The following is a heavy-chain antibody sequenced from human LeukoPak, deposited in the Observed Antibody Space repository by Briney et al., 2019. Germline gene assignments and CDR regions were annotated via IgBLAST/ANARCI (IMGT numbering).Heavy chain of an antibody. J-gene: IGHJ5*02. D-gene: IGHD3-10*01. V-gene: IGHV3-66*01. CDR2: IYSDGTT. CDR3: ARAIHGAT. CDR1: GFTVSRYY. Sequence: PGGSLRLSCAASGFTVSRYYMSWVRQAPGKGLEWVSFIYSDGTTFYADSVKGRFTISRDNSKNTLYLQMDSLRAEDTAVYYCARAIHGATWGQGTLVTVSS.